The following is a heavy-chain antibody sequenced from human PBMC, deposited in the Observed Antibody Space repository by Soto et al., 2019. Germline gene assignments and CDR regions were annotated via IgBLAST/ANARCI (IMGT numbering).Heavy chain of an antibody. CDR3: ARASVGPPGGGSWTMPFDS. J-gene: IGHJ4*02. CDR2: IYTGGST. Sequence: SETLSLTCSVSCGSVSSYYWSWIRQPAGKGPEWIGRIYTGGSTNYNPSLKSRATMSVDTSKNQFSLRLTSVTAADTAVYYCARASVGPPGGGSWTMPFDSWGRGTLVTVSS. CDR1: CGSVSSYY. D-gene: IGHD2-15*01. V-gene: IGHV4-4*07.